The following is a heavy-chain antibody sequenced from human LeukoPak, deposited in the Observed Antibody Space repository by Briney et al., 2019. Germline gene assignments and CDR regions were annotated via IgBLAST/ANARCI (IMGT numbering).Heavy chain of an antibody. V-gene: IGHV3-7*03. CDR1: GFTFSSFW. CDR2: IKPDGSEK. Sequence: GGSLRLSCAASGFTFSSFWMTWVRPAPGKGLEWGANIKPDGSEKNYADSMKGRFTVSRDNAKNSLYLQINSLRAEDTAVYYCARDQVYSGSYLRYFQQWGQGTLVTVSS. D-gene: IGHD1-26*01. CDR3: ARDQVYSGSYLRYFQQ. J-gene: IGHJ1*01.